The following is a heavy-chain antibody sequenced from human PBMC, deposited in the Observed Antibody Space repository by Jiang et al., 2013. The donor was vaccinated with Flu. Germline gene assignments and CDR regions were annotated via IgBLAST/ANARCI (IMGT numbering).Heavy chain of an antibody. CDR3: ARDGGSSWYSWFDP. CDR1: GYTFTNYG. D-gene: IGHD6-13*01. J-gene: IGHJ5*02. V-gene: IGHV1-18*01. CDR2: ISADNGNX. Sequence: EVKRPGASVKVSCKASGYTFTNYGINWVRQVPGQGLQWMGWISADNGNXNYAQEFQVRVTMTRDTSTNTAYMELRSLRSDDTAVYYCARDGGSSWYSWFDPWGQGTLVTVSS.